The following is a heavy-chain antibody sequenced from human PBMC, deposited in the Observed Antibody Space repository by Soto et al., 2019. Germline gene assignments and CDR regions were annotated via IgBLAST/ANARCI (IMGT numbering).Heavy chain of an antibody. V-gene: IGHV6-1*01. CDR3: ARVWGGLGIAAAGTRYYYYGMDV. CDR1: GDSVSSNSAA. CDR2: TYYRSKWYN. Sequence: PSQTLSLTCVISGDSVSSNSAAWNWIRQSPSRGLEWLGRTYYRSKWYNDYAVSVKSRITINPDTSKNQFSLQLNSVTPEDTAVYYCARVWGGLGIAAAGTRYYYYGMDVWGQGTTVTSP. J-gene: IGHJ6*02. D-gene: IGHD6-13*01.